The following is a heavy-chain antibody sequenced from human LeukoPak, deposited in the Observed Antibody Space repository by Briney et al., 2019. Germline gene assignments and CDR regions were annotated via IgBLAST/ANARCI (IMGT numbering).Heavy chain of an antibody. Sequence: ASVKVSCKASGYTFTSYGISWVRQAPGQGLEWMGWISAYNGNTNYAQKLQGRVTMTRNTSISTAYMELSSLRSEDTAVYYCARLYGGNSDHFDYWGQGTLVTVSS. D-gene: IGHD4-23*01. J-gene: IGHJ4*02. CDR1: GYTFTSYG. V-gene: IGHV1-18*01. CDR2: ISAYNGNT. CDR3: ARLYGGNSDHFDY.